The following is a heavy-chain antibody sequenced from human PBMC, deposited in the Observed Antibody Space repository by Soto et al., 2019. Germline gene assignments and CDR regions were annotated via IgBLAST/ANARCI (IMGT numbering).Heavy chain of an antibody. CDR2: IYYSGST. J-gene: IGHJ3*02. V-gene: IGHV4-59*01. CDR1: GGSISSYY. CDR3: ARDGGGNHAAFDI. Sequence: SETXSLTCTVSGGSISSYYWSWIRQPPGKGLEWIGYIYYSGSTNYNPSLKSRVTISVDTSKNQFSLKLSSVTAADTAVYYCARDGGGNHAAFDIWGQGTMVTVSS. D-gene: IGHD3-16*01.